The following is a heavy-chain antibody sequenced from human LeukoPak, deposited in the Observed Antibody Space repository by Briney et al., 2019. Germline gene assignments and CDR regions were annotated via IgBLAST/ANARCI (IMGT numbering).Heavy chain of an antibody. CDR3: AREYSSSSDY. V-gene: IGHV4-39*02. D-gene: IGHD6-6*01. CDR1: GGSISSYY. Sequence: SETLSLTCTVSGGSISSYYWCWIRQPPGKGLEWIGSIYYSGSTYYSPSLKSRVTISVDTSKNQFSLKLSSVTAADTAVYYCAREYSSSSDYWGQGTLVTVSS. CDR2: IYYSGST. J-gene: IGHJ4*02.